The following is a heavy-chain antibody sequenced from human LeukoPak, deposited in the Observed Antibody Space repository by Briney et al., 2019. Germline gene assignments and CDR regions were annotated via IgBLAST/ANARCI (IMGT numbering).Heavy chain of an antibody. V-gene: IGHV6-1*01. Sequence: SQTLSLTCAISGDSVSSYSAAWNWIRQSPSRGLEWLGRTYYRSKWYDDYAVSVKSRITINPDTSKNQFSLQLNSVTPEDTAVYYCARDFRAWMYSSGWYEGYFDYWGQGTLVTVSS. CDR3: ARDFRAWMYSSGWYEGYFDY. CDR2: TYYRSKWYD. J-gene: IGHJ4*02. D-gene: IGHD6-19*01. CDR1: GDSVSSYSAA.